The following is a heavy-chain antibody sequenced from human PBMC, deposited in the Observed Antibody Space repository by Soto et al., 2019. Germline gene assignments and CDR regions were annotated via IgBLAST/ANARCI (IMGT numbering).Heavy chain of an antibody. J-gene: IGHJ4*02. V-gene: IGHV1-18*01. CDR1: GYTFTSYG. CDR2: STYNGDT. D-gene: IGHD2-21*01. Sequence: QVQLVQSGAEVKKPGGSVKVACKASGYTFTSYGISWVRQAPGQGLEWMGWSTYNGDTNYAQKLQGRVTMTTDTSTSTAYMELRSLRSDDTAVYYCARAVITSYGIFDYWGQGTLVTVSS. CDR3: ARAVITSYGIFDY.